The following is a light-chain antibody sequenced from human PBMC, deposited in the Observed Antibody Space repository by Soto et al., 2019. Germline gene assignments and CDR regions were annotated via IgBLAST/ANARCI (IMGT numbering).Light chain of an antibody. CDR1: SSDLGRYNR. CDR2: EVR. CDR3: SLYTSSSTVV. J-gene: IGLJ1*01. Sequence: QSALTQPPSVSGSPGQSVTISCTGTSSDLGRYNRVSWYQQPPGTAPKLLIYEVRNRPSGVPDRFSGSKSANTASLTISGLQAEDEADYYCSLYTSSSTVVFGTGTKVTVL. V-gene: IGLV2-18*01.